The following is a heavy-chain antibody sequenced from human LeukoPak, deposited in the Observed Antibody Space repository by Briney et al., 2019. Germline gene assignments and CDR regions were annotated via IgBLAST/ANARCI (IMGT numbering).Heavy chain of an antibody. Sequence: ETLSLTCTVSGDSISSNNWWNWVRQAPGKGLEWVGRIRSQTAGGTTDFAAPVKGRFSISRDDSKNSLYLQMNSLTSEDTAVYYCAHGSAQYYEYWGQGTLVTVSS. CDR2: IRSQTAGGTT. V-gene: IGHV3-15*07. J-gene: IGHJ1*01. CDR1: GDSISSNNW. D-gene: IGHD2-15*01. CDR3: AHGSAQYYEY.